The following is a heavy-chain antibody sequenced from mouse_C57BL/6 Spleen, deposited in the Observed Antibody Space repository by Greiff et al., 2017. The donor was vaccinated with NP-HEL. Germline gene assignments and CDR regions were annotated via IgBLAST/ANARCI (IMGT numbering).Heavy chain of an antibody. CDR3: TRSHYYGTSDYFDY. V-gene: IGHV1-15*01. D-gene: IGHD1-1*01. CDR2: IDPETGGT. Sequence: QVQLQQSGAELVRPGASVTLSCKASGYTFTDYEMHWVKQTPVHGLEWIGAIDPETGGTAYNQKFKGKAILTADKSSSTAYMELRSLTSEDSAVYYCTRSHYYGTSDYFDYWGQGTTLTVSS. CDR1: GYTFTDYE. J-gene: IGHJ2*01.